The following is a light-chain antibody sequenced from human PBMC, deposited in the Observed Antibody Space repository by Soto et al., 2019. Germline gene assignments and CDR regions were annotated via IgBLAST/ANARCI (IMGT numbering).Light chain of an antibody. CDR2: DAS. CDR1: QSISSW. J-gene: IGKJ1*01. CDR3: QQYNSYWT. V-gene: IGKV1-5*01. Sequence: DIQMTQSPSTLPASLGERVSITCRASQSISSWLAWYQQKPGKAPKLLIYDASSLESGVPSRFSGSGSGTEFTLTISSLQPDDFATYYCQQYNSYWTFGQGTKVDIK.